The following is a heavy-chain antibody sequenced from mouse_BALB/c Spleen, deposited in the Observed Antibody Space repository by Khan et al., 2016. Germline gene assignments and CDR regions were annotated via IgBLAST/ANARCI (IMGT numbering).Heavy chain of an antibody. Sequence: QVQLQQSGAELARPGASVKLSCKASGYTFTSYWMQWVKQRPGQGLEWIGAIYPRDGDTRYTQKFKGKATLTADKSSSTAYMQLSSLASEDSAVYYCARGVPFDYWGQGTTLTVSS. J-gene: IGHJ2*01. CDR1: GYTFTSYW. CDR3: ARGVPFDY. V-gene: IGHV1-87*01. CDR2: IYPRDGDT. D-gene: IGHD2-14*01.